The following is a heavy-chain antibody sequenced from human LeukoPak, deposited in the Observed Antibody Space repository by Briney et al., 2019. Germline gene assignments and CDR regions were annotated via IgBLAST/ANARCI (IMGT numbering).Heavy chain of an antibody. CDR3: ARGEGTGTTPFDY. V-gene: IGHV3-11*01. Sequence: GGSLRLSCAASGFTFNNYYMTWIRQAPGKGLEWVPYISSSGSIIYYADSVKGRFTISRDNAKNSLYLQMNSLRAEDTAVYYCARGEGTGTTPFDYWGQGTLVTVSS. CDR2: ISSSGSII. D-gene: IGHD1-7*01. J-gene: IGHJ4*02. CDR1: GFTFNNYY.